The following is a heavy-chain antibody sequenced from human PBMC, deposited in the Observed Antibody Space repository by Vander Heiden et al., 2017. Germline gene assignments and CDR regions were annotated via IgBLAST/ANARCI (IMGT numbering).Heavy chain of an antibody. CDR2: IWYDGSNK. D-gene: IGHD4-17*01. Sequence: QVQLVESGGGVVQPGRSRRLSCAASGFTFGSHGMYWVRQAPGKGLEWVAIIWYDGSNKYYANSVKGRFTISRDNSKNRLYLQMNSLRAEDTAIYYCARDMFNYDDYEVAWLDALDIWGQGTMVTVSS. V-gene: IGHV3-33*01. CDR1: GFTFGSHG. J-gene: IGHJ3*02. CDR3: ARDMFNYDDYEVAWLDALDI.